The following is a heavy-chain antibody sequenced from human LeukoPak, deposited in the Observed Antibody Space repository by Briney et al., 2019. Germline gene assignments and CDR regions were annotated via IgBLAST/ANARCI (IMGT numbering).Heavy chain of an antibody. CDR1: GGTFSSCA. J-gene: IGHJ3*02. D-gene: IGHD3-3*01. V-gene: IGHV1-69*05. CDR3: ARDRYYDFWSGSPHPGAFDI. CDR2: IIPIFGTA. Sequence: SVKVSCKASGGTFSSCAISWVRQAPGQGLEWMGGIIPIFGTANYAQKFQGRVTITTDESTSTAYMELSSLRSEDTAVYYCARDRYYDFWSGSPHPGAFDIWGQGTMVTVSS.